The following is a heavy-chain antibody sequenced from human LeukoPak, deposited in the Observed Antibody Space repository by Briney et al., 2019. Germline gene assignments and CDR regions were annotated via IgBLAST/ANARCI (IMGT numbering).Heavy chain of an antibody. CDR1: GYTFTSYG. D-gene: IGHD2-2*02. CDR2: INAYNGNT. V-gene: IGHV1-18*01. Sequence: ASVKLSCKASGYTFTSYGISWVRQAPGQGLEWMAWINAYNGNTNYAQKLQGRVTMTTDTSTSTAYMEMRSLRSEDTAVYYCARVLRYCSSTSWYKSFDYWGQGTLVTVSS. CDR3: ARVLRYCSSTSWYKSFDY. J-gene: IGHJ4*02.